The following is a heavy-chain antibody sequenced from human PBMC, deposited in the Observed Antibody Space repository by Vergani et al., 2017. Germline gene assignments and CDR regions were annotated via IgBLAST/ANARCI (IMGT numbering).Heavy chain of an antibody. CDR1: GYTFTSYD. J-gene: IGHJ3*02. CDR3: ARDHDIVVGSAFDI. Sequence: QVQLVQSGAEVKKPGASVKVSCKASGYTFTSYDINWVRQATGQGLEWMGWMNPNSGNTGYAQKFQGRVTMTRNTSISTAYMELSSLRSEDTAVYDCARDHDIVVGSAFDIWGQGTMVTVSS. CDR2: MNPNSGNT. V-gene: IGHV1-8*01. D-gene: IGHD2-15*01.